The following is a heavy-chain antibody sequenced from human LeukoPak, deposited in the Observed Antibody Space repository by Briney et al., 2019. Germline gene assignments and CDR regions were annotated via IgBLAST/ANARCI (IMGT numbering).Heavy chain of an antibody. CDR3: ARHVHNREFDY. Sequence: SETLSLTCTVSGASISSSGHYWGWIRQPPGKGLEWIATIYYSGSTYYNPSPKSRVTISVDTSKNQFSLKLSSVTAADTAVYYCARHVHNREFDYWGQGTLVTVSS. CDR2: IYYSGST. V-gene: IGHV4-39*01. J-gene: IGHJ4*02. D-gene: IGHD1-14*01. CDR1: GASISSSGHY.